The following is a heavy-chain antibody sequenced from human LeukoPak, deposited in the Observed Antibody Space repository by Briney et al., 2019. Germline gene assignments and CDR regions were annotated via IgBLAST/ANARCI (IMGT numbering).Heavy chain of an antibody. Sequence: GGSLRLSCKGSGYSFTSYWIGWVRQMPGKGLEWMGIIYPGDSDTRYSPPFQGQVTISADKSISTAYLQWSSLKASHTAMYYCARTYCSGGNCYLAYWYFDLWGRGTLLTVSS. CDR3: ARTYCSGGNCYLAYWYFDL. D-gene: IGHD2-15*01. CDR2: IYPGDSDT. CDR1: GYSFTSYW. V-gene: IGHV5-51*01. J-gene: IGHJ2*01.